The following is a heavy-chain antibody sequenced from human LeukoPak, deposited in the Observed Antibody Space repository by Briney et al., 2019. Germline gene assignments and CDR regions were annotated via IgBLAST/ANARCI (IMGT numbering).Heavy chain of an antibody. D-gene: IGHD6-19*01. CDR2: ISGSSRYI. CDR3: ARVTTSGWYP. CDR1: GFTFSSYS. J-gene: IGHJ5*02. Sequence: GGSLRLSCAASGFTFSSYSMNWVRQAPGKGLEWVSSISGSSRYIYYADSVKGRFTISRDNAKNSLFMQMNSLRAEDTAVYYCARVTTSGWYPWGQGTLSPSPQ. V-gene: IGHV3-21*01.